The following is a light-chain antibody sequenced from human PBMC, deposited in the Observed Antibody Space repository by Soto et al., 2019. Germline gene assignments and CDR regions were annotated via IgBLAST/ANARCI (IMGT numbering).Light chain of an antibody. V-gene: IGLV1-44*01. J-gene: IGLJ2*01. CDR1: SSNIGSNT. CDR3: AAWDDSLNGVV. CDR2: SNN. Sequence: QSALTQPPSASGTPGQRVTISCSGSSSNIGSNTVNWYQQLTGTAPKLLIYSNNQRPSGVPDRFSGSKSGTSASLAISGLQSEDEADYYCAAWDDSLNGVVFGGGT.